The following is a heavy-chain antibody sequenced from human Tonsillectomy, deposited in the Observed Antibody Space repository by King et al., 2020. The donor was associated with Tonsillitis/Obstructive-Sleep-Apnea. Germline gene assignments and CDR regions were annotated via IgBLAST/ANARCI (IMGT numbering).Heavy chain of an antibody. CDR1: GGSFSGYY. CDR2: INHSGST. V-gene: IGHV4-34*01. J-gene: IGHJ6*02. CDR3: ARDPPGLYYGMDV. Sequence: VQLQQWGAGLLKPSETLSLTCAVYGGSFSGYYWSWIRQPPGKGLEWIGEINHSGSTNYNPSLKSRVTISVDTSKNQFSLKLSSVTAADTAVYYCARDPPGLYYGMDVWGQGTTVTVSS.